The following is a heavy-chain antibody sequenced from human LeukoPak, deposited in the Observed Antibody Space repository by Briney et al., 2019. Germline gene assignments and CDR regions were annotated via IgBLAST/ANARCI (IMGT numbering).Heavy chain of an antibody. Sequence: GASVKDSCKASGYTFTSCGISRGRQALGQGLEWMGWISAYNGNTNYAHHLQGRVTMTTDTSTSTAYMELRSPISDDTAVYFCATDDIAVAGTNFDYWGQGTLVTVSS. CDR1: GYTFTSCG. V-gene: IGHV1-18*01. CDR2: ISAYNGNT. J-gene: IGHJ4*02. D-gene: IGHD6-19*01. CDR3: ATDDIAVAGTNFDY.